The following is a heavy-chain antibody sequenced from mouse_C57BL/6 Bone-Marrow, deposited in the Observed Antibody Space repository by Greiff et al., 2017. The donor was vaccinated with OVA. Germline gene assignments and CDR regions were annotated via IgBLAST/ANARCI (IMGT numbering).Heavy chain of an antibody. J-gene: IGHJ4*01. CDR3: ASDYGAMDY. CDR2: IDPSDSET. CDR1: GYTFTSYW. V-gene: IGHV1-52*01. Sequence: QVQLKQPGAELVRPGSSVKLSCKASGYTFTSYWMHWVKQRPIQGLEWIGNIDPSDSETHYNQKFKDKATLTVDKSSSTAYMQLSSLTSEDSAVYYCASDYGAMDYWGQGTSVTVSS.